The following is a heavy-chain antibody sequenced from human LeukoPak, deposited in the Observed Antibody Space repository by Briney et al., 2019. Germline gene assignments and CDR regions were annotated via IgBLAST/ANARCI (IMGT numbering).Heavy chain of an antibody. CDR3: ARALTTLTYEGY. V-gene: IGHV3-21*01. J-gene: IGHJ4*02. CDR2: ISGSNSYI. D-gene: IGHD1-1*01. CDR1: GFTFSSYT. Sequence: GSLRLSCAASGFTFSSYTMHWIRQAPGKGLEWVSSISGSNSYIFYADSVKGRFTVPRDNAKDSLYLQMNSLRAEDTAVYYCARALTTLTYEGYWGQGTLVTVSS.